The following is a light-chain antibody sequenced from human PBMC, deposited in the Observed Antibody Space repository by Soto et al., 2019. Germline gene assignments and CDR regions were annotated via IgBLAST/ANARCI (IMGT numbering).Light chain of an antibody. Sequence: QSALTQPASVSGSPGQSITISCTGTGSDIGYFKYVSWYQQQPGKAPKLMIYEVDNRPSGVSIRFSGSKSGSTASLTISGLQAEDEADYYCKSYAVGSTYVFGTGTKLTVL. CDR1: GSDIGYFKY. CDR3: KSYAVGSTYV. CDR2: EVD. V-gene: IGLV2-14*01. J-gene: IGLJ1*01.